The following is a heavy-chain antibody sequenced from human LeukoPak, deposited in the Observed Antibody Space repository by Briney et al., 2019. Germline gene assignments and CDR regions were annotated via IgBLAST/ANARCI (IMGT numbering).Heavy chain of an antibody. Sequence: PSETLPLTCAVYGGSFSSYYWGWIRQPPGKGLEWIGSIYYSGSTYYNPSLKSRVTISVDTSKNQFSLKLSSVTAADTAVYYCASPLGEAVAETFDIWGQGTMVTVSS. D-gene: IGHD6-19*01. V-gene: IGHV4-39*01. J-gene: IGHJ3*02. CDR3: ASPLGEAVAETFDI. CDR2: IYYSGST. CDR1: GGSFSSYY.